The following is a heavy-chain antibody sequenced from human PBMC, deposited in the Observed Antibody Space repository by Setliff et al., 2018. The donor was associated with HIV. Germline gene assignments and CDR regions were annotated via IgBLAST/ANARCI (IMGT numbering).Heavy chain of an antibody. CDR2: ISYDGSNK. CDR1: GLTLSNYA. D-gene: IGHD3-22*01. V-gene: IGHV3-30-3*01. J-gene: IGHJ4*02. Sequence: PGGSLRLSCAASGLTLSNYAMHWVRQAPGKGLEWVAVISYDGSNKYYADSVKGRFTISRDNSKNTLYLQMNSLRVEDTAVYYCARETMYDSRGYLSHYFDYWGQGTPVTVSS. CDR3: ARETMYDSRGYLSHYFDY.